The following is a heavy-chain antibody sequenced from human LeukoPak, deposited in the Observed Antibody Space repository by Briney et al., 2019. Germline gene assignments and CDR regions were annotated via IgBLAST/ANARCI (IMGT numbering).Heavy chain of an antibody. V-gene: IGHV1-69*13. CDR3: ARGWDYDSGGRPTAYVY. CDR1: GYTFNNHY. Sequence: SVKVSCKASGYTFNNHYMYWVRQAPGQGLEWMGGIIPIFGAANYAQKFQGRVTITADESTSTVYMDLNSLKSEDTAVYYCARGWDYDSGGRPTAYVYWGQGTLVTVSS. D-gene: IGHD3-22*01. J-gene: IGHJ4*02. CDR2: IIPIFGAA.